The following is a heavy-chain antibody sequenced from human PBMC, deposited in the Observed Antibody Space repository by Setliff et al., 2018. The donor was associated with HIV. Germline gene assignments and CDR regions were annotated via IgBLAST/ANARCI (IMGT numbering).Heavy chain of an antibody. CDR3: AKDKGQKYADY. CDR1: GFSFSDYF. D-gene: IGHD3-10*01. CDR2: ISGSGGVM. J-gene: IGHJ4*02. V-gene: IGHV3-11*04. Sequence: PGGSLRLSCAVSGFSFSDYFMTWIRQAPGKGLEWVSYISGSGGVMAYADSVTGRFTISRDDSKNTLYLQMNSPRAEDTAVYYCAKDKGQKYADYWGQGTMVTVSS.